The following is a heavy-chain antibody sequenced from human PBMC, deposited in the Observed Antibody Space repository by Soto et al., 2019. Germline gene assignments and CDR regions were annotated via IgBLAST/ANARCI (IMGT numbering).Heavy chain of an antibody. CDR2: INAGNGNR. V-gene: IGHV1-3*01. CDR1: GYTFTSYA. CDR3: ARGPGGPDGPGDY. Sequence: RASVKVSCKASGYTFTSYAMHWVRQAPGQRREWMGWINAGNGNRKYSQKFQGRVTITRDTSASTAYMELSSLRSEDTAVYYCARGPGGPDGPGDYWGRGTLVTVSS. J-gene: IGHJ4*02. D-gene: IGHD2-15*01.